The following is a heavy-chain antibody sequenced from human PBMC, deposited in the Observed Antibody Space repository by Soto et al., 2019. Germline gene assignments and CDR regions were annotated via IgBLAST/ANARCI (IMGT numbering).Heavy chain of an antibody. CDR1: GGSISSYY. J-gene: IGHJ4*02. CDR3: ARGTGPDY. D-gene: IGHD1-1*01. CDR2: IYYSGST. Sequence: SETLSLTCTVSGGSISSYYWSWIRQPPGKGLEWIGYIYYSGSTNYNPSLKSRVTISVDTSKNQFSLKLSSVTAADTAVYYCARGTGPDYWGQGTLVTVSS. V-gene: IGHV4-59*01.